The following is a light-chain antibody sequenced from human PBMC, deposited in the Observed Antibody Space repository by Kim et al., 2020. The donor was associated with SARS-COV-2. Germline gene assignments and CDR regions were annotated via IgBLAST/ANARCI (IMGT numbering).Light chain of an antibody. CDR1: QSISSH. CDR3: HQSYITPFT. V-gene: IGKV1-39*01. CDR2: AAS. J-gene: IGKJ3*01. Sequence: DIQMTQSPSSLSASVGDRVTITCRTSQSISSHLNWYHQKPGRAPKHLISAASTLQGGVPSRFSGSGSETDFTLTISSLQPEDFATYFCHQSYITPFTFGPGTKVDIK.